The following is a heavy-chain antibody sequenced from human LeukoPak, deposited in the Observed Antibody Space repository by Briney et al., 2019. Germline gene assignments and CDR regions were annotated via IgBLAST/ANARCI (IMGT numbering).Heavy chain of an antibody. Sequence: SETLSLTCTVSGYSISSGYYWGWIRQPPGRGLEWIGYIYYSGSTYYNPSLKSRVTISVDTSKNQFSLKLSSVTAADTAVYYCAREMHLGIQPGGEREPLIDYWGQGTLVTVSS. J-gene: IGHJ4*02. CDR1: GYSISSGYY. CDR3: AREMHLGIQPGGEREPLIDY. V-gene: IGHV4-38-2*02. CDR2: IYYSGST. D-gene: IGHD5-18*01.